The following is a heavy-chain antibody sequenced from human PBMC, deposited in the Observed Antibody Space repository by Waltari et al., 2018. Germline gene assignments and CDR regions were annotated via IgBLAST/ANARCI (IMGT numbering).Heavy chain of an antibody. CDR1: GFTFSSYA. CDR3: AKDVSGGRYFDY. D-gene: IGHD2-15*01. CDR2: ISGSGVST. J-gene: IGHJ4*02. V-gene: IGHV3-23*01. Sequence: EVQLLESGGGLVQPGGSLRLSCAASGFTFSSYAMSWVRQAPGKGLEWVSAISGSGVSTYYADSVKGRFTISRDNSKNTLYLQMNSLRAEDTAVYYCAKDVSGGRYFDYWGQGTLVTVSS.